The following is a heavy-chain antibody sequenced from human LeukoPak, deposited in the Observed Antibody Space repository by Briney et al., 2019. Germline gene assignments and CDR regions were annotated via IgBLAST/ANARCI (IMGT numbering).Heavy chain of an antibody. V-gene: IGHV3-64*01. J-gene: IGHJ5*02. CDR2: ISSNGGST. D-gene: IGHD6-13*01. CDR3: ARDHLARRGLYGSSSP. Sequence: GGSLGLSCAASGFTFSSYAMHWVRQTPGKGLEYVSAISSNGGSTYYANSVKGRFTISRDNSKNSLYLQMNSLRAEDTALYYCARDHLARRGLYGSSSPWGQGTLVTVSS. CDR1: GFTFSSYA.